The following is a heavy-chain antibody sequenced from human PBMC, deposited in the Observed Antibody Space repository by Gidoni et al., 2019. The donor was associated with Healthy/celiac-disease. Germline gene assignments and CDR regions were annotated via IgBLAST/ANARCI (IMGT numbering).Heavy chain of an antibody. D-gene: IGHD6-13*01. V-gene: IGHV3-64D*06. CDR2: IRCNGGST. Sequence: EVQLVESGGGLVQPGGPLRLSCLASGFIFMTYAMHWVRQAPGKGLEYVSAIRCNGGSTYYADSVKGRFTISRDNSKNTLYLQMSSLRAEDTAVYYCVKDGLSSWGTNWFDPWGQGTLVTVSS. CDR3: VKDGLSSWGTNWFDP. J-gene: IGHJ5*02. CDR1: GFIFMTYA.